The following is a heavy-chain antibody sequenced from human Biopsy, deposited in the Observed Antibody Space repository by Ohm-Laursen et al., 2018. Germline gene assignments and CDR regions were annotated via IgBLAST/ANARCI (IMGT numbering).Heavy chain of an antibody. Sequence: ATVKISCNLSGYTLTELSIHWVRQTGGKGLEWMGGFDREERKTVYAEKFQGRVTMTEDTSTDTVYMEVTSLRSDDTAVYYCATGPYYDTRFYYNVRPFDFWGQGTLVTVSS. CDR1: GYTLTELS. J-gene: IGHJ4*02. CDR3: ATGPYYDTRFYYNVRPFDF. D-gene: IGHD3-10*01. V-gene: IGHV1-24*01. CDR2: FDREERKT.